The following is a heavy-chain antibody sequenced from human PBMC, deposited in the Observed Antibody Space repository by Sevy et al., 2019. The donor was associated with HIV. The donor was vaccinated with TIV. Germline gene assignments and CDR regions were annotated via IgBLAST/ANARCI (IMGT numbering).Heavy chain of an antibody. J-gene: IGHJ5*02. Sequence: SETLSLTCTVSGGSINNYYWSWIRQPPGKGLEWIGYIYYSGPTNYNPSLKSRVTISVDTSKNQFSLKLSSVTAADTAVYCCARGTYCTGGTCPGSWFDPWGQGTLVTVSS. CDR3: ARGTYCTGGTCPGSWFDP. D-gene: IGHD2-15*01. CDR1: GGSINNYY. V-gene: IGHV4-59*01. CDR2: IYYSGPT.